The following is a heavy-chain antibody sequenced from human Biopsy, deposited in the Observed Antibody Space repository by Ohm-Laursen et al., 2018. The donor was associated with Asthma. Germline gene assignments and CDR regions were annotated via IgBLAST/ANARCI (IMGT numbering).Heavy chain of an antibody. CDR3: ARAVGYSHYHGIDV. D-gene: IGHD4-23*01. CDR1: GYTFNSAG. CDR2: ISVYNGNT. Sequence: SVKVSCKPSGYTFNSAGITWVRQAPGQGLEWMGWISVYNGNTKVAQKLQDRVTMITDTSTSTAYMELRSLRSDDTAVYFCARAVGYSHYHGIDVWGQGTTVTVS. J-gene: IGHJ6*02. V-gene: IGHV1-18*01.